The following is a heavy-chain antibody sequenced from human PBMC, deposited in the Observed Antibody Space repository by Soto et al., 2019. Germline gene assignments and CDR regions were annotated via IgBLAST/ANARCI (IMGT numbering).Heavy chain of an antibody. CDR1: GYNFLDYY. CDR3: AKDDGGTYRVDF. V-gene: IGHV1-2*03. J-gene: IGHJ4*02. CDR2: IYPNTGGT. D-gene: IGHD4-17*01. Sequence: GVSVQVSCKASGYNFLDYYIHCLLQAPGQGLEYMGWIYPNTGGTLCAEEFQGRVTMTSDTSISTAYMELGRLSFDDTAVYYCAKDDGGTYRVDFWGQGTLVTVSS.